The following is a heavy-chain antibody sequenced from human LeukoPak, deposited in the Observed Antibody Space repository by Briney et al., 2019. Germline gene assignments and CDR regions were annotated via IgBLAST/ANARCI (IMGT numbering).Heavy chain of an antibody. J-gene: IGHJ4*02. V-gene: IGHV4-59*01. Sequence: SSETLSLTCTVSAGSIRSYYWSWIRQPPGKGLEWIGYIYYSGSTNYNPSLKSRVTISVDTSKNQFSLRLSSVTAADTAVYYCARVTGYVMEDYFDYWGQGTLVTVSS. CDR1: AGSIRSYY. D-gene: IGHD6-13*01. CDR2: IYYSGST. CDR3: ARVTGYVMEDYFDY.